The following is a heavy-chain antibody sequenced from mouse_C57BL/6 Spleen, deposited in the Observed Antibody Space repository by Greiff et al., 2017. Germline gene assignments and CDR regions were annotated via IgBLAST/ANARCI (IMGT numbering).Heavy chain of an antibody. Sequence: QVQLQQSGAELVKPGASVKISCKASGYAFSSYWMNWVKQRPGKGLEWIGQIYPGDGDTNYNGKFKGKATLTADKSSSTAYMQLSSLTSEDSAVYFCARTLNSYAMDYWGQGTSVTVSS. CDR2: IYPGDGDT. J-gene: IGHJ4*01. CDR3: ARTLNSYAMDY. V-gene: IGHV1-80*01. D-gene: IGHD1-3*01. CDR1: GYAFSSYW.